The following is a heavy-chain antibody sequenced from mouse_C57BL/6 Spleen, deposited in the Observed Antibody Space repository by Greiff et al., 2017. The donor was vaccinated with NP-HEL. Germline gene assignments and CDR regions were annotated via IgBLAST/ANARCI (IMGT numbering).Heavy chain of an antibody. CDR2: IRNKANGYTT. CDR3: ARYIPLYWYFDV. J-gene: IGHJ1*03. CDR1: GFTFTDYY. Sequence: DVKLVESGGGLVQPGGSLSLSCAASGFTFTDYYMSWVRQPPGKALEWLGFIRNKANGYTTEYSASVKGRFTISRDNSQSILYLQMNALRAEDSATYYCARYIPLYWYFDVWGTGTTVTVSS. V-gene: IGHV7-3*01.